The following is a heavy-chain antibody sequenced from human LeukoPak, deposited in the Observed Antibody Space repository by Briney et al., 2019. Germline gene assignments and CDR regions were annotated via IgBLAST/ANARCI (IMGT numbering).Heavy chain of an antibody. Sequence: SGPTLVNPTQTHTLTLTFSGFSPSNSGGGVGWSRQPPGKALEWLALIYWDDDKRYSPSLKSSLTITKVTSNNQVVLTMPNMDPVDTATYYGAHRFYGDYVYTNAFDIWGQGTMVTVSS. D-gene: IGHD4-17*01. CDR3: AHRFYGDYVYTNAFDI. V-gene: IGHV2-5*02. CDR2: IYWDDDK. CDR1: GFSPSNSGGG. J-gene: IGHJ3*02.